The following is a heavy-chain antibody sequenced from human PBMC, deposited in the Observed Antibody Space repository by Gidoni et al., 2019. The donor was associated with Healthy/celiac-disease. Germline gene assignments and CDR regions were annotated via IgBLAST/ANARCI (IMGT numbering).Heavy chain of an antibody. J-gene: IGHJ4*02. CDR3: ARPGSGYYYVPLDY. V-gene: IGHV1-69*01. CDR1: GGTFSSYA. D-gene: IGHD3-22*01. CDR2: IIPIFGTA. Sequence: VQLVPSGAEVTKPGSSVKVSCKASGGTFSSYAISWVRQAPGQGLAWMGGIIPIFGTANYAKKFQGRVTITADESTSTAYMELSSLRSEDTAVYYCARPGSGYYYVPLDYWGQGTLVTVSS.